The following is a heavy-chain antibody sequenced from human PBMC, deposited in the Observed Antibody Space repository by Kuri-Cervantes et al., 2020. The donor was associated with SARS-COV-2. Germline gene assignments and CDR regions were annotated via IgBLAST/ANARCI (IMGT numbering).Heavy chain of an antibody. D-gene: IGHD3-10*01. CDR3: ASGSFGSNDF. Sequence: SETLSLTCAVSGGSFSGSYSWSWIRQPPGKGLEWIGYIYHSGSTYYNPSLKSRVTISGDKSKNQFSLRLTSVTAADTAVYYCASGSFGSNDFWGQGTLVTRLL. J-gene: IGHJ4*02. CDR1: GGSFSGSYS. V-gene: IGHV4-30-2*01. CDR2: IYHSGST.